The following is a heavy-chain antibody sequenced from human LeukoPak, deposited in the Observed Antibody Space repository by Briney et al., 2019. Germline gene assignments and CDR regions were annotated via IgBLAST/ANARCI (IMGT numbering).Heavy chain of an antibody. CDR3: ASYCSGGSCYFADFDY. CDR2: ISSSSSYI. J-gene: IGHJ4*02. V-gene: IGHV3-21*01. CDR1: GFTFSSYS. D-gene: IGHD2-15*01. Sequence: PGGSLRLSCAASGFTFSSYSMNWVRQAPWKGLEWVSSISSSSSYIYYADSVKGRFTISRDNAKNSLYLQMNSLRAEDTAVYYCASYCSGGSCYFADFDYWGQGTLVTVSS.